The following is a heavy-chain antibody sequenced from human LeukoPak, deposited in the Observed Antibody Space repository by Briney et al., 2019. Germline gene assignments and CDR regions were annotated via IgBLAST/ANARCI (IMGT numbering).Heavy chain of an antibody. CDR2: IYYSGST. Sequence: SETLSLTCTVSGGSISSGGCFWTWIRQPPGKGLEWIGYIYYSGSTSYNPSLKSRVTISIDRSKNQFSLNLSSVTAADTAVYYCARVLWNSDGVTLDYWGQGTLVTVSS. CDR3: ARVLWNSDGVTLDY. D-gene: IGHD2/OR15-2a*01. J-gene: IGHJ4*02. CDR1: GGSISSGGCF. V-gene: IGHV4-30-2*01.